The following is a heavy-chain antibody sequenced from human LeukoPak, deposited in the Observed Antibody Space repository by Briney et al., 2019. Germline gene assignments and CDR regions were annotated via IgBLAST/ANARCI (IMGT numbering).Heavy chain of an antibody. CDR1: GFTFSGYA. CDR2: ISGSGGST. J-gene: IGHJ4*02. V-gene: IGHV3-23*01. CDR3: AKLAGRLLWFGELQPKDLGYFDY. D-gene: IGHD3-10*01. Sequence: PGGSLRLSCAASGFTFSGYAMSWVRQAPGKGLEWVSAISGSGGSTYYADSVKGRFTISRDNSKNTLYLQMNSLRAEDTAVYYCAKLAGRLLWFGELQPKDLGYFDYWGQGTLVTVSS.